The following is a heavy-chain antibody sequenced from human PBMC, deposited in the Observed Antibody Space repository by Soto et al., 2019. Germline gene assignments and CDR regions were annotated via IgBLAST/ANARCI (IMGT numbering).Heavy chain of an antibody. CDR1: GFTFSSYG. CDR3: AKKRGSDYCDRRVYFDY. CDR2: ISYDGSNK. V-gene: IGHV3-30*18. J-gene: IGHJ4*02. Sequence: QVQLVESGGGVVQPGRSLRLSCAASGFTFSSYGMHWVRQAPGKGLEWVAVISYDGSNKYYADSVKGRFTISRDNSKNTLYLQMNSLRAEDTAVYYCAKKRGSDYCDRRVYFDYWGQGTLVTVSS. D-gene: IGHD3-22*01.